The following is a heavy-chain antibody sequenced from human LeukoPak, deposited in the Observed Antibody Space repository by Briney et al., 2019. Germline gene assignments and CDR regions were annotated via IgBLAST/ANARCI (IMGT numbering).Heavy chain of an antibody. CDR2: IWYDGSNK. CDR1: GFTFSSYG. D-gene: IGHD5-12*01. CDR3: AKDTLYGGYVPYFDY. Sequence: PGRSLRLSCAASGFTFSSYGMHWVRQAPGKGLEWVAVIWYDGSNKYYADSVKGRFTISRDNSKNTLYLQMNSLRAEDTAVYYCAKDTLYGGYVPYFDYWGQGTLVSVSS. J-gene: IGHJ4*02. V-gene: IGHV3-33*06.